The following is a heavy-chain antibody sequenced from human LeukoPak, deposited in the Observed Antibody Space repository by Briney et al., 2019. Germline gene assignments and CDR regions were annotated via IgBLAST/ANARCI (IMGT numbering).Heavy chain of an antibody. J-gene: IGHJ4*02. CDR3: ARDKEWSSTVQYYFDY. Sequence: PGGSLRLSCAASGFTFSNYWMHWVRQVPGKGLVWVSRINTDESRTNYADSVEGRFTISRDNAKNTLYLQMNSLRADDTAVYYCARDKEWSSTVQYYFDYWGQGTLVTVSS. V-gene: IGHV3-74*01. CDR1: GFTFSNYW. CDR2: INTDESRT. D-gene: IGHD2-8*01.